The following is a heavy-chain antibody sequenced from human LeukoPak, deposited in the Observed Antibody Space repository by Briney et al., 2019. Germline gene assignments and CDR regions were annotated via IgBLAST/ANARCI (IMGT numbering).Heavy chain of an antibody. CDR3: ARQPNWGSLRSVFHY. CDR2: ISTSGST. CDR1: GGSIINTAYN. V-gene: IGHV4-39*01. J-gene: IGHJ4*02. D-gene: IGHD3-16*02. Sequence: PSETLSLTCTVSGGSIINTAYNWGLVRQSPGKGLEWIGSISTSGSTDYNPSLKSRVTISVDTSKNQFSLRLSSVTAADTAVYHCARQPNWGSLRSVFHYWGQGTLVTVSS.